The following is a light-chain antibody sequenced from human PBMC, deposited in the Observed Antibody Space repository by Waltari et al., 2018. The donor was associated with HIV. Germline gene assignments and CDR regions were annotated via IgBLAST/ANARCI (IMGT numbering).Light chain of an antibody. J-gene: IGLJ3*02. Sequence: QSALTQPPSASGSPRQSVTISCTGTSSDVGGYTYVSWYQHHPGKAPKLTIYEVNHRPPGVPDLFPCSKSGNTASLTVSGLQAEDEADYYCSSYAGSNNLVFGGGTKLTVL. V-gene: IGLV2-8*01. CDR3: SSYAGSNNLV. CDR1: SSDVGGYTY. CDR2: EVN.